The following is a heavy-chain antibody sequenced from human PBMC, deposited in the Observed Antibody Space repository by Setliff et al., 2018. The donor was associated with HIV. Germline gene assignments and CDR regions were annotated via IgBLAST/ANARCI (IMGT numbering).Heavy chain of an antibody. CDR3: ASGSGCYDY. V-gene: IGHV3-74*01. Sequence: PGGSLRLSCAASGFTFSSNWMHWVRQVPGKGLVWVSRISPDGSSISYADSVKGRFTISRDNAKNTLYLQMDSLRAEDTAVYYCASGSGCYDYWGQGNMVTVSS. D-gene: IGHD1-26*01. J-gene: IGHJ4*02. CDR2: ISPDGSSI. CDR1: GFTFSSNW.